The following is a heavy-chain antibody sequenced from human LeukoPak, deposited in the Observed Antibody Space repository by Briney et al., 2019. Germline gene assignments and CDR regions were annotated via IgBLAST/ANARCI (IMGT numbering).Heavy chain of an antibody. V-gene: IGHV3-7*05. J-gene: IGHJ4*02. D-gene: IGHD3-22*01. CDR3: ARYRNYDSSSYEPPLDY. CDR1: GFTFSGYW. CDR2: IRQDGSEK. Sequence: GGSLRLSCAASGFTFSGYWMSWVRQAPGKGLEWVANIRQDGSEKHHVDSVKGRFTISRDNAKNSLYLQMNSLRAEDTAVYYCARYRNYDSSSYEPPLDYWGQGTLVTVSS.